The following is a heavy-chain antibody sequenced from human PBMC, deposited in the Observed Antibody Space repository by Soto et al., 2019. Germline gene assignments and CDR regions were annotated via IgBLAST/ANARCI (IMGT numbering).Heavy chain of an antibody. CDR1: GGSIRTYY. J-gene: IGHJ6*02. CDR3: ARDAMTTVIPYYYYYGMDV. CDR2: IYYTGGSP. V-gene: IGHV4-59*01. D-gene: IGHD4-17*01. Sequence: SETLSLTCTVSGGSIRTYYWSWIRQPPGKGLEWIGYIYYTGGSPNYNPSLKSRLTISVDTSKNQFSLKLSSVTAADTAVYYCARDAMTTVIPYYYYYGMDVWGQGTTVTVSS.